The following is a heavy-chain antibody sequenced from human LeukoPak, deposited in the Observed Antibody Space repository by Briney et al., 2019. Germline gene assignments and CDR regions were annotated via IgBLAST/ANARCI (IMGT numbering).Heavy chain of an antibody. J-gene: IGHJ2*01. D-gene: IGHD6-19*01. CDR2: IYHSGST. CDR3: ARDFNSGWSRGYFDL. Sequence: PSETLSLTCAVSGGSISSSNWWSWVRQPPGKGLEWIGEIYHSGSTNYNPSLKSRVTISVDKSKNQFSLKLSSVTAADTAVYFCARDFNSGWSRGYFDLWGRGFLVTVSS. V-gene: IGHV4-4*02. CDR1: GGSISSSNW.